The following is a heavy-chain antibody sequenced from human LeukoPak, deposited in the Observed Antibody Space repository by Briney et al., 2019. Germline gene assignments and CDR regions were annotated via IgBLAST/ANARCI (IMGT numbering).Heavy chain of an antibody. J-gene: IGHJ3*02. D-gene: IGHD3-16*01. CDR1: GFTFSSYS. CDR3: ASPIMISADRYAFDI. Sequence: AGGSLRLSCAASGFTFSSYSMNWVRQAPGKGLEWVSSISSSSSYIYYADSVKGRFTISRDNAKNSLYLQMNSLRAEDTAVYYCASPIMISADRYAFDIWGQGTMVTVSS. CDR2: ISSSSSYI. V-gene: IGHV3-21*01.